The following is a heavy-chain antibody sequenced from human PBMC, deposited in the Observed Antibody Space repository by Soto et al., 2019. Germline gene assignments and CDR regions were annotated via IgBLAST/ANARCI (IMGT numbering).Heavy chain of an antibody. CDR3: ARDRGAMALDY. Sequence: GGSLRLSCAASGFTFSSYGMNWVRQAPGKGLEWVAVIWYDGGNKYYADSVKGRFTISRDNSKNTLYLQMNSLRAEDTALYYCARDRGAMALDYWGQGTLVTVSS. CDR1: GFTFSSYG. CDR2: IWYDGGNK. J-gene: IGHJ4*02. V-gene: IGHV3-33*01. D-gene: IGHD6-19*01.